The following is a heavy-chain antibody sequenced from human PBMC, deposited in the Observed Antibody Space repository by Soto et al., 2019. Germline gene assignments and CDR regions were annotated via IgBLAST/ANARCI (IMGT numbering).Heavy chain of an antibody. CDR2: IKSKTDGGTT. CDR3: TTPNIAAGPLGGDI. D-gene: IGHD6-13*01. V-gene: IGHV3-15*01. Sequence: EVQLVESGGGLVKPGGSLRLSCAASGSTFSNAWMSWVRQAPGKGLEWVGRIKSKTDGGTTDYAAPVKGRFTISRDDSKNTLYLQMNSLKTEDTAVYYCTTPNIAAGPLGGDIWGQGTMVTVSS. CDR1: GSTFSNAW. J-gene: IGHJ3*02.